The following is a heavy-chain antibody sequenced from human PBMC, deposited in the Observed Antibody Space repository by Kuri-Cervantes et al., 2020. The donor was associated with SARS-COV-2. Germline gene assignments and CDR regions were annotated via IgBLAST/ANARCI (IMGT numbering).Heavy chain of an antibody. CDR2: ISAYNGNT. V-gene: IGHV1-18*01. CDR3: ARFHWYYDFWSGHDY. CDR1: GYTFTTYA. J-gene: IGHJ4*02. D-gene: IGHD3-3*01. Sequence: ASVKVSCKISGYTFTTYAIIWVRQAPGQGLEWMGWISAYNGNTHYAQKFQDRITMTTDIPTSTAYMELTSLRSDDTAVYYCARFHWYYDFWSGHDYWGQGTLVTVSS.